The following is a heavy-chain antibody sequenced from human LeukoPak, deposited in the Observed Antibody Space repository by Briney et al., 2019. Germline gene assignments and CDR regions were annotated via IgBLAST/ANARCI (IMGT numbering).Heavy chain of an antibody. V-gene: IGHV4-39*07. J-gene: IGHJ4*02. CDR1: GGSISSSSYY. CDR2: IYYSGST. Sequence: SETLSLTCTVSGGSISSSSYYWGWIRQPPGKGLEWIGSIYYSGSTYYNPSLKSRVTMSVDTSKNQFSLKLSSVTAADTAVYYCARALMVYATEYYFDYWGQGTLVTVSS. D-gene: IGHD2-8*01. CDR3: ARALMVYATEYYFDY.